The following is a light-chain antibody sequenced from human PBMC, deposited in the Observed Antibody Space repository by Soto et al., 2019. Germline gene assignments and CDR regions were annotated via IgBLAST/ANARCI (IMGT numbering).Light chain of an antibody. CDR1: QSVSSSY. J-gene: IGKJ2*01. V-gene: IGKV3-20*01. CDR3: QQYGRSPYA. CDR2: GTS. Sequence: EIVLTQSPGTLSLSPGERATLSCRASQSVSSSYIAWYQQRPGQAPRLLIFGTSSRATGTPNRFSGSRSGTDFTLTISRLEPEDFAVYYCQQYGRSPYAFGQGTKLEIK.